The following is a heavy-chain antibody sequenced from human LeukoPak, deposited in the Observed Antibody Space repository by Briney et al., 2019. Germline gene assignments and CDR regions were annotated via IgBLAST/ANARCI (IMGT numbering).Heavy chain of an antibody. Sequence: GESLKISCKVSGYSFSSYWIGWVRQMPGKGLEWMGIIFPGDSDTRYSPSFQGQVTISADKSINTAYLQWSNLKASGTAMYFCARLVAIPDAFDIWGQGTMVTVSS. D-gene: IGHD2-2*02. V-gene: IGHV5-51*01. J-gene: IGHJ3*02. CDR3: ARLVAIPDAFDI. CDR2: IFPGDSDT. CDR1: GYSFSSYW.